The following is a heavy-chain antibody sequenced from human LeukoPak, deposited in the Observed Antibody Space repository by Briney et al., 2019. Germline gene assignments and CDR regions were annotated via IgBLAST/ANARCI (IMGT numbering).Heavy chain of an antibody. CDR1: RFTFSTYG. CDR2: ISGSGGST. J-gene: IGHJ4*02. V-gene: IGHV3-23*01. Sequence: GGSLRPSCAASRFTFSTYGMSWVRQAPGKGLEWVSSISGSGGSTNYADSVKGRFTISRDNSKNTLYLQMNSLRDEDTAVYYCARSGGVLDYWGQGTLVTVSS. D-gene: IGHD3-16*01. CDR3: ARSGGVLDY.